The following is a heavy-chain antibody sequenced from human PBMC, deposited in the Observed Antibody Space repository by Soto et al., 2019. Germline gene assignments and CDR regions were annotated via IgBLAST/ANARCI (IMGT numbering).Heavy chain of an antibody. CDR2: IYYSGST. Sequence: PSETLSLTCTVSGGSISSYYWSWIRQPPGKGLEWIGYIYYSGSTNYNPSLKSRVTISVDTSKNQFSLKLSSVTAADTAVYYCARDVDTGRPGTWLDPWGQGTLVTVSS. D-gene: IGHD5-18*01. CDR1: GGSISSYY. CDR3: ARDVDTGRPGTWLDP. J-gene: IGHJ5*02. V-gene: IGHV4-59*01.